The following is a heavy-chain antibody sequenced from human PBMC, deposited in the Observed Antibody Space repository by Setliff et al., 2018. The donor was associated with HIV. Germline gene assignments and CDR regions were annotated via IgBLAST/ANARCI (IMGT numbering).Heavy chain of an antibody. CDR1: GDSINNYY. CDR3: ARDRAAAAGDY. D-gene: IGHD6-13*01. CDR2: VYSTGST. V-gene: IGHV4-59*12. J-gene: IGHJ4*02. Sequence: SETLSLTCTVSGDSINNYYWSWIRQPPGKGLEWIGYVYSTGSTNSKSSLKSRVTISVVTSKNQFSLKLSSVTAADTAVYYCARDRAAAAGDYWGQGTLVTVSS.